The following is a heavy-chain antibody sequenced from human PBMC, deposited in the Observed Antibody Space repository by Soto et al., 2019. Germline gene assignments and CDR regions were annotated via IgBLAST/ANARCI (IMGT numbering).Heavy chain of an antibody. V-gene: IGHV3-30-3*01. Sequence: QVQLVESGGGVVQPGRSLRLSCAASGFTFSSYAMHWVRQAPGKGLEWVAVISYDGSNKYYADSVKGRFTISRDNSKNTLYLQMNSQRAEDTAVYYCASDPDGYTVGAYFDYWGQGTLVTVSS. CDR2: ISYDGSNK. CDR3: ASDPDGYTVGAYFDY. J-gene: IGHJ4*02. CDR1: GFTFSSYA. D-gene: IGHD6-25*01.